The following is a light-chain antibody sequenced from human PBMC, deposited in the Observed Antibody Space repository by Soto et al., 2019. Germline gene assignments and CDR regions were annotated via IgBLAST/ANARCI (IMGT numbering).Light chain of an antibody. CDR1: QSVSSN. CDR3: QQYYSYPPT. CDR2: DAS. J-gene: IGKJ5*01. Sequence: EIVMTQSPATLSLSPGERATLSCRASQSVSSNLAWYQQKPGQAPRLLIYDASTRATGIPARISGSGSGTEFTLTINSLQSEDFAVYYCQQYYSYPPTFGQGTRLEIK. V-gene: IGKV3-15*01.